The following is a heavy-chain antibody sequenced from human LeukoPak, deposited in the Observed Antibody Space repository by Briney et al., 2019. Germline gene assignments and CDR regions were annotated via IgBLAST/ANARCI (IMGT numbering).Heavy chain of an antibody. CDR1: EFTFSKYW. Sequence: GGSLRLSCAASEFTFSKYWMSWIRQAPGKGLEWVGNIKQDGSEKFYVDSVRGRFTISRDNTKNSLYLQMDSVRVEDTAVYYCAGGSGWTTTYWGQGTLVTVSS. CDR3: AGGSGWTTTY. D-gene: IGHD3-22*01. CDR2: IKQDGSEK. J-gene: IGHJ4*02. V-gene: IGHV3-7*04.